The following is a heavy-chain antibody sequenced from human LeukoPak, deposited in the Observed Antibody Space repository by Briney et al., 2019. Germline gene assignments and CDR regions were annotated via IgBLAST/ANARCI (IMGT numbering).Heavy chain of an antibody. Sequence: GESLKISCKASGYSLTTYWIGWVRQMPGKGLERMGIIYPGDSDTRYSPSFQGQVTISADKSINTAYLQWRSLKASDTAMYYCARSGVPGAMTWFDPWGQGTLVTVSS. J-gene: IGHJ5*02. D-gene: IGHD2-2*01. CDR3: ARSGVPGAMTWFDP. CDR1: GYSLTTYW. CDR2: IYPGDSDT. V-gene: IGHV5-51*01.